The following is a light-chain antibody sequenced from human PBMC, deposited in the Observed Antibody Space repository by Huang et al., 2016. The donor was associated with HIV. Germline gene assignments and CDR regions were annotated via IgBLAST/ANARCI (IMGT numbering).Light chain of an antibody. V-gene: IGKV4-1*01. CDR3: QQYYTSPWT. J-gene: IGKJ1*01. CDR2: WAS. CDR1: ESVLYNYNNKHY. Sequence: DIVMTQSPDSLALSLGEWATINCKSSESVLYNYNNKHYLAWYQQKPGQPPKLLIYWASTRESGVPDRVSGSGSGTDFTLTISSLQAEDVAVYYCQQYYTSPWTFGQGTKVEIK.